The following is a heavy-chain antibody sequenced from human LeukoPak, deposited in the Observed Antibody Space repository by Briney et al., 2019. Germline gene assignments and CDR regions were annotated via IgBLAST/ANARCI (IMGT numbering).Heavy chain of an antibody. J-gene: IGHJ4*02. Sequence: GGSPRLSCAASGFSFRNYWMHWVRQAPGKGLEWVSRICSDGCCTSYADSVKGRFTMSRDNARNTLYLQVNSLRGEDTGVYYCARDPYGGRAVDYWGRGTLVTVS. CDR2: ICSDGCCT. V-gene: IGHV3-74*01. D-gene: IGHD4-23*01. CDR1: GFSFRNYW. CDR3: ARDPYGGRAVDY.